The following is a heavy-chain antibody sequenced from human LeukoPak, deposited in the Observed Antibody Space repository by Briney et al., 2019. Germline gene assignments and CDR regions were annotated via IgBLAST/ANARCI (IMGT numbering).Heavy chain of an antibody. CDR2: INWNGGST. CDR3: ARDAYDFWSGYYMVMGY. V-gene: IGHV3-20*04. D-gene: IGHD3-3*01. Sequence: GGSLRLSCAASGFTFDDYGMSWVRQAPGKGLEWVSGINWNGGSTGYADSVKGRFTISRDNAKNSLYLQMNSLRAEDTAVYYCARDAYDFWSGYYMVMGYWGQGTLVTVSS. J-gene: IGHJ4*02. CDR1: GFTFDDYG.